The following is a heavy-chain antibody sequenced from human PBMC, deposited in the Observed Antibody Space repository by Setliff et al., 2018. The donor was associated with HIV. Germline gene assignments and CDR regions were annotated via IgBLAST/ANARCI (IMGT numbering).Heavy chain of an antibody. D-gene: IGHD6-19*01. V-gene: IGHV4-4*02. CDR1: GDSISSHDW. J-gene: IGHJ4*02. Sequence: SETLSLTCAVSGDSISSHDWWSWVRQPPGKGLEWIGEIHHSGSTNYDPSLKSRVTILVDKSKNEFSLKFNSVTAADTAVYYCVMNGWYSPEYWGQGMRVTVSS. CDR2: IHHSGST. CDR3: VMNGWYSPEY.